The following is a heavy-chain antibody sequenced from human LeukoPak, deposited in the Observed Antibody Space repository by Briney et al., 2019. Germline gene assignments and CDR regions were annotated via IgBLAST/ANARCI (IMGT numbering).Heavy chain of an antibody. V-gene: IGHV1-18*01. Sequence: GASVKVSCKASGGTFSSYAISWVRQAPGQGLEWMGWISAYNGNTNYAQKFQDRVTMTTDTSTSTAYMELRSLRSDDTAVYYCARDIVVAGIVGYWGQGTPVTVSS. J-gene: IGHJ4*02. CDR3: ARDIVVAGIVGY. CDR2: ISAYNGNT. D-gene: IGHD6-19*01. CDR1: GGTFSSYA.